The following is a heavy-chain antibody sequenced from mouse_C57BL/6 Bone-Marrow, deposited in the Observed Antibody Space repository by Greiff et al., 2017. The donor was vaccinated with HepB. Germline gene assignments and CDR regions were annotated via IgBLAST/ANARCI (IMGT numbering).Heavy chain of an antibody. CDR3: ARKRGLLAMDY. J-gene: IGHJ4*01. Sequence: QVQLKQPGAELVKPGASVKLSCKASGYTFTSYWMQWVKQRPGQGLEWIGEIDPSDSYTNYNQKFKGKATLTVDTSSSTAYMQLSSLTSEDSAVYYCARKRGLLAMDYWGQGTSVTVSS. CDR2: IDPSDSYT. V-gene: IGHV1-50*01. CDR1: GYTFTSYW. D-gene: IGHD1-1*01.